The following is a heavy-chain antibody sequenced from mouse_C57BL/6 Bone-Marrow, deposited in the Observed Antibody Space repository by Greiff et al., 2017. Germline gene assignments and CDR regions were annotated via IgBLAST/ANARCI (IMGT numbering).Heavy chain of an antibody. V-gene: IGHV5-6*01. J-gene: IGHJ3*01. CDR3: ARPSWAWFAY. CDR2: ISSGGSYT. Sequence: EVMLVESGGDLVKPGGSLKLSCAASGFTFSSYGMSWVRQTPDKRLEWVATISSGGSYTYYTDSVKGSFTISRDNAKNTLYLQMSSLKSEDTAMYYCARPSWAWFAYWGQGTLVTVSA. D-gene: IGHD4-1*01. CDR1: GFTFSSYG.